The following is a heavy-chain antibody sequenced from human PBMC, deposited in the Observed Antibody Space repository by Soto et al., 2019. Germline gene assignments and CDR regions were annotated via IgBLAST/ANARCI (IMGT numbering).Heavy chain of an antibody. D-gene: IGHD2-15*01. CDR2: ISGSGGST. Sequence: GGSLRLSCASSGFTFSSYAMSLVRQAPGKGLEWVSAISGSGGSTYYADSVKGRFTISRDNSKNTLYLQMNSLRSEDTAVYYCARDCSGGSCYLADDYWGQGTLVTAPQ. CDR3: ARDCSGGSCYLADDY. J-gene: IGHJ4*02. V-gene: IGHV3-23*01. CDR1: GFTFSSYA.